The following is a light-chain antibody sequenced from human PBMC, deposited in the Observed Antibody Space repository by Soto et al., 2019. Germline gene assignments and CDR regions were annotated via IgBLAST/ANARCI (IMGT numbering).Light chain of an antibody. J-gene: IGKJ1*01. Sequence: DIQMTQSPSSLSASVGDRVTITCRASQSISSYLNWYQQKPGKAPKILIYAASSLQSGVPSRFSGSGSGTDFTLTISSLQPEDFATYYCQQSYSTPPAFCQGTKVEIK. CDR3: QQSYSTPPA. CDR2: AAS. V-gene: IGKV1-39*01. CDR1: QSISSY.